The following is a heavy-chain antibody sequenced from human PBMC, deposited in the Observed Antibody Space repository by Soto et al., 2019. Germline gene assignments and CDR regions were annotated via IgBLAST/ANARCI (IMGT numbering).Heavy chain of an antibody. D-gene: IGHD3-16*01. CDR1: GFALDTYD. J-gene: IGHJ3*01. V-gene: IGHV3-48*03. Sequence: EEQLVESGGDLVQPGGSVRLSCTSSGFALDTYDMNWVRLAPGKDLEWISHIATGGDCIYYADSVKGRFTISRDNARNSLTPEKTALKDGDTALYAGTGGQVLMFDSNDAFNVWGQGTLVTVSS. CDR2: IATGGDCI. CDR3: TGGQVLMFDSNDAFNV.